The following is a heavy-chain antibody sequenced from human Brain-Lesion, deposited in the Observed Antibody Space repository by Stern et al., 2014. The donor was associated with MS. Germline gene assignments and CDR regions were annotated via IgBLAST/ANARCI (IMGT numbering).Heavy chain of an antibody. CDR2: VNNDGRRT. Sequence: VQLAESGGGLVQPGGSLRLSCAASGFTFSHYWMHWVRQAPGKGLVWVSRVNNDGRRTSYADSVKGRFTMSRDNAKNTLYLQMNSLRVEDTAIYYCARGERWFDSWGQGTLVTVSS. D-gene: IGHD3-10*01. CDR3: ARGERWFDS. V-gene: IGHV3-74*02. CDR1: GFTFSHYW. J-gene: IGHJ5*01.